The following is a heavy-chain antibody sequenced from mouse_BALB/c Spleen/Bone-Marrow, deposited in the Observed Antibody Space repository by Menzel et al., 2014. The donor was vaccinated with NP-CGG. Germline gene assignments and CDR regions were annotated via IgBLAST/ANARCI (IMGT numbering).Heavy chain of an antibody. V-gene: IGHV2-5-1*01. CDR3: AKMRLRSWFAY. CDR1: GFSLTSYG. D-gene: IGHD2-2*01. CDR2: IWRGGSA. J-gene: IGHJ3*01. Sequence: VQLQQSGPSLVQPSQSLSITCTVSGFSLTSYGVHWVRQSPGKGLEWLGVIWRGGSADYNAAFMSRLCITKDNSKSQVFFKMNSLQADDTAIYYCAKMRLRSWFAYWGQGTLVTVSA.